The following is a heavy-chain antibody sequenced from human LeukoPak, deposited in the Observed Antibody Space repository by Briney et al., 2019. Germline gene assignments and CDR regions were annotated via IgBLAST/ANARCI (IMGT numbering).Heavy chain of an antibody. V-gene: IGHV3-20*04. CDR1: GFTFEDYG. CDR3: ARAGGYAPMVHYDN. D-gene: IGHD3-10*01. Sequence: PGGSLRLSCEVSGFTFEDYGMSWVRQTPGKGLGWVAGSNCNGGNTGYADSVKGRFTISRDNAKNSLYLQMNSLRAEDTAFYYCARAGGYAPMVHYDNWGQGTLVTVSS. CDR2: SNCNGGNT. J-gene: IGHJ4*02.